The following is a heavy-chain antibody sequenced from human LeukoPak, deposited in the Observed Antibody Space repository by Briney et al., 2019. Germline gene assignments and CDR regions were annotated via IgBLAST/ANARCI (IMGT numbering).Heavy chain of an antibody. CDR1: GFTFSSHS. D-gene: IGHD5-24*01. V-gene: IGHV3-21*01. CDR2: ISSSSSYI. CDR3: ARVRDGYNNDAFDI. J-gene: IGHJ3*02. Sequence: PGGSLRLSCAASGFTFSSHSMNWVRQAPGKGLEWVSSISSSSSYIYYADSVKGRFTISRDNAKNSLYLQMNSLRAEDTAVYYCARVRDGYNNDAFDIWGQGTMVTVSS.